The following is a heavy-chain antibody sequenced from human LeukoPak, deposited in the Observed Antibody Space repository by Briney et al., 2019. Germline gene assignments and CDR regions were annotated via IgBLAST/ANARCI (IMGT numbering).Heavy chain of an antibody. CDR3: ARDWRVAASTGFDP. Sequence: PGGSLRLSCAASGFTFDDYGMSWVRQAPGKGLEWVSGINWNGGSTGYADSVKGRFTISRDNAKNSLYLQMNSLRAEDTALYYCARDWRVAASTGFDPWGQGTLVTVSS. CDR1: GFTFDDYG. V-gene: IGHV3-20*04. CDR2: INWNGGST. D-gene: IGHD3-3*01. J-gene: IGHJ5*02.